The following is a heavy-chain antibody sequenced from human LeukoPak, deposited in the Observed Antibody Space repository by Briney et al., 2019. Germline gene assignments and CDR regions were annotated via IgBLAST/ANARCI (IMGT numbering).Heavy chain of an antibody. Sequence: PSQTLSLTCTVSGGSISSGGYYWSWIRQHPGKGLEWIGYIYYSGSTYYNPSLKSRVTISVDTSKNQFSLKLSSVTAADTAVYYCATIGSGSYYTDSYFDYWGQGTLVTVSS. CDR3: ATIGSGSYYTDSYFDY. CDR2: IYYSGST. D-gene: IGHD3-10*01. V-gene: IGHV4-31*03. J-gene: IGHJ4*02. CDR1: GGSISSGGYY.